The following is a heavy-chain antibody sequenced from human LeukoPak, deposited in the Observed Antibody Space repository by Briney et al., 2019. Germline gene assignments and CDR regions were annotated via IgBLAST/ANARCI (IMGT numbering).Heavy chain of an antibody. D-gene: IGHD1-26*01. J-gene: IGHJ4*02. Sequence: GGSLTLSWAAAGFSLSRYGVHWLRQATGKGLEWVAVIWYDGSNKYYADSVKGRFTVSRDNSKNTLYLQMNSLRAEDTAVYYCAKDFDSLSGSYFAGSWGQGTLVTVSS. V-gene: IGHV3-33*06. CDR2: IWYDGSNK. CDR3: AKDFDSLSGSYFAGS. CDR1: GFSLSRYG.